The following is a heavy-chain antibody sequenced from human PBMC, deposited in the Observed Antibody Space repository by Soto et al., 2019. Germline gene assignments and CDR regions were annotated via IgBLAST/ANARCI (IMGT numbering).Heavy chain of an antibody. CDR1: GGSFSGYY. CDR2: INHSGST. D-gene: IGHD3-16*02. J-gene: IGHJ6*02. V-gene: IGHV4-34*01. CDR3: ARGIMITFGGVIAAHYNYYYGMDV. Sequence: SETLSLTCAVYGGSFSGYYWSWIRQPPGKGLEWIGEINHSGSTNYNPSLKSRVTISVDTSKNQFSLKLSSVTAADTAVYYCARGIMITFGGVIAAHYNYYYGMDVWGQGTTVTVSS.